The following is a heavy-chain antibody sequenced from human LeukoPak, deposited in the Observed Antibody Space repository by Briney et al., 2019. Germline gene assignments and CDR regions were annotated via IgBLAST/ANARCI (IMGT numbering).Heavy chain of an antibody. CDR1: GASFISYY. V-gene: IGHV4-4*07. CDR3: ARDLEAAGYFDN. Sequence: SETLSLTCTVSGASFISYYWTWIRQPAGKGLEWIGRIYTSGNTNYNPSLKSRVTMSVDTSKNQFSLKLTSVTAADTAVYYCARDLEAAGYFDNWGQGNLVTVSS. D-gene: IGHD6-13*01. J-gene: IGHJ4*02. CDR2: IYTSGNT.